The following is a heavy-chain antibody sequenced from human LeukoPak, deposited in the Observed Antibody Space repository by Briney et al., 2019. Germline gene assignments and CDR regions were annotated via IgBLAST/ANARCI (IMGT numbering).Heavy chain of an antibody. D-gene: IGHD3-10*01. CDR2: IYHSGST. Sequence: SETLSLTCTVSGGSISSYYWSWIRQPPGKGLEWIGYIYHSGSTYYNPSLKSRVTISVDRSKNQFSLKLSSVTAADTAVYYCARGYGSGPYYYYGMDVWGQGTTVTVSS. CDR3: ARGYGSGPYYYYGMDV. V-gene: IGHV4-59*12. CDR1: GGSISSYY. J-gene: IGHJ6*02.